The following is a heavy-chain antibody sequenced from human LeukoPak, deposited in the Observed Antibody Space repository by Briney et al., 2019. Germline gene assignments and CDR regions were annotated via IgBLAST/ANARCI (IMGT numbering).Heavy chain of an antibody. D-gene: IGHD3-16*01. CDR1: GDSISTYY. Sequence: SETLSLTCTVSGDSISTYYWSWIRQPPGKGLEWIGYIYYSGSANYNPSLMSRVTISVDTSKNQFSLKLSSVTAADTAVYYCARSYTNLLFFDFWGQGTLVTVSS. J-gene: IGHJ4*02. CDR2: IYYSGSA. V-gene: IGHV4-59*01. CDR3: ARSYTNLLFFDF.